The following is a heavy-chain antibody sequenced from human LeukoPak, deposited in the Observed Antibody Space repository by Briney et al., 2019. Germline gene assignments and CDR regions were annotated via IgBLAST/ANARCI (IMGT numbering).Heavy chain of an antibody. CDR3: ARMSYYDRRGDNWFDP. CDR2: ISSSGSTI. J-gene: IGHJ5*02. CDR1: GFTFSSYE. D-gene: IGHD3-22*01. Sequence: GGSLRLSCAASGFTFSSYEMNWVRQAPGKGLEWVSYISSSGSTIYYADSVKGRFTISRDNAKNSLYLQMNSLRAEDTAVYYCARMSYYDRRGDNWFDPWGQGTLVIVSS. V-gene: IGHV3-48*03.